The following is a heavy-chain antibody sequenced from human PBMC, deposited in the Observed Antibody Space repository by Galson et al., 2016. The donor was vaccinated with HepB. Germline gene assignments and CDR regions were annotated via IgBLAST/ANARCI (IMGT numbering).Heavy chain of an antibody. D-gene: IGHD3-22*01. CDR2: IYDSGST. CDR1: GASISSHY. V-gene: IGHV4-59*11. J-gene: IGHJ5*02. Sequence: ETLSLTCTVSGASISSHYWGWIRQPPGKGLEWIAYIYDSGSTNYKPSLKSRVTISIDMSKNQFSLKLSSVTAADTAFYYCARDLGYDNNKWFDPWGQGTLVTVSS. CDR3: ARDLGYDNNKWFDP.